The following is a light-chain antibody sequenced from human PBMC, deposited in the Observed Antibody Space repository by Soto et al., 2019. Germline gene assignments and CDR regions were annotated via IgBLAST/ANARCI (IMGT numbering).Light chain of an antibody. Sequence: EIGLTQSPGTLSFSTGERATLSCRASQSINRDYVAWYHQKSGQAHSLLIFAASSRPAGIPDRFSGSGSGTDLALTISRLEPEDFAVYYCQQYGSSLYTFGHGTKLAIK. CDR3: QQYGSSLYT. CDR2: AAS. J-gene: IGKJ2*01. CDR1: QSINRDY. V-gene: IGKV3-20*01.